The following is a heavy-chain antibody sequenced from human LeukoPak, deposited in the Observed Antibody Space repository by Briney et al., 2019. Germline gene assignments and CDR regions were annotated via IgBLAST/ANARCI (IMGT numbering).Heavy chain of an antibody. J-gene: IGHJ6*03. CDR3: ARLKYLMPSKEARRSSGPPTPYYSIDV. V-gene: IGHV5-51*01. D-gene: IGHD2/OR15-2a*01. CDR1: GYSFTTYW. CDR2: IHPGDADT. Sequence: GESLKISCQGSGYSFTTYWIAWVRQMPGKGLECMGIIHPGDADTRYSPSFQGQVTISADKSISTAYLQWSSLKASDTAQYYCARLKYLMPSKEARRSSGPPTPYYSIDVWGKGTTVTVSS.